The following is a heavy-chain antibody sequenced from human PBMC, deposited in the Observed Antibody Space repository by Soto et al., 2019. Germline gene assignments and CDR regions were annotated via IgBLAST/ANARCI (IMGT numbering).Heavy chain of an antibody. Sequence: GGSLRLSCAASGFTFSSYGMHWVRQAPGKGLEWVAVISYDGSNKYYADSVKGRFTISRDNSKNTLYLQMNSLRAEDTAVYYCAKSFYEWELLSIFNWWGQGTLVTVSS. D-gene: IGHD1-26*01. CDR2: ISYDGSNK. V-gene: IGHV3-30*18. CDR3: AKSFYEWELLSIFNW. J-gene: IGHJ4*02. CDR1: GFTFSSYG.